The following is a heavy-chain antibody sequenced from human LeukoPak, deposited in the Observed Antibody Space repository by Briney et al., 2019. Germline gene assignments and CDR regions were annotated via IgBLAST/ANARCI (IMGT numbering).Heavy chain of an antibody. J-gene: IGHJ4*02. D-gene: IGHD3-10*01. CDR2: INHSGST. V-gene: IGHV4-34*01. CDR1: GGSFSGYY. Sequence: SETLSLTCAVYGGSFSGYYWSWIRQPPGKGLEWLGEINHSGSTNYNPSLKSRVTISVDTSMNQFSLKLNSVTAADTAVYYCARDVSDLSGSYYNPDYWGQGTLVTVSS. CDR3: ARDVSDLSGSYYNPDY.